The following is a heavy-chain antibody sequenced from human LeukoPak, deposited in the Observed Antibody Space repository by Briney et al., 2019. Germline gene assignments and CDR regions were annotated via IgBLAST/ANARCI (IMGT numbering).Heavy chain of an antibody. Sequence: GASVKVSCKASGYTFTSYGISWVRQAPGQGLEWMGWISAYNGNTNYAQKLQGRVTMTTDTSTSTVYMELSSLRSEDTAVYYCARDVGHIVVVTARGDAFDIWGQGTMVTVSS. D-gene: IGHD2-21*02. CDR1: GYTFTSYG. V-gene: IGHV1-18*01. J-gene: IGHJ3*02. CDR3: ARDVGHIVVVTARGDAFDI. CDR2: ISAYNGNT.